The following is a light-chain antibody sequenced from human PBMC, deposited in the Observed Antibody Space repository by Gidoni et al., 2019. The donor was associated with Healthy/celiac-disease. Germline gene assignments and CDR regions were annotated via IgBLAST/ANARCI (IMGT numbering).Light chain of an antibody. V-gene: IGLV1-44*01. CDR1: SSNIGRNT. CDR2: GHN. J-gene: IGLJ3*02. CDR3: AAWEDSLSGPYWV. Sequence: QSVLTQPPSASGTPGQRVTISCSGSSSNIGRNTVKWYQTLPGTAPTLLIYGHNTRPSGVPDRFSGSKSGTSASLAISGLQSEDEADYYCAAWEDSLSGPYWVFGGGTKLTVL.